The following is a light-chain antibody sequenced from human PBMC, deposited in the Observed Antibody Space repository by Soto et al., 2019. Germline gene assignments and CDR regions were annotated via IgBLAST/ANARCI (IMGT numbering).Light chain of an antibody. V-gene: IGKV3-15*01. J-gene: IGKJ1*01. CDR1: QSVSSN. CDR3: QQRSNWPTWT. Sequence: EIVMTQSPATLSVSPGERATLSCRASQSVSSNLAWYQQKPGQAPRLLIYGASTRATGIPARISGSGSGTEFTLTISSLQSEDFAIYYCQQRSNWPTWTFGQGTKVEIK. CDR2: GAS.